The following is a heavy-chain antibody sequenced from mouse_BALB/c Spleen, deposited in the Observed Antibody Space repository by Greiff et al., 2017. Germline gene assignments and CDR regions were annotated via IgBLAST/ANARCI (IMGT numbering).Heavy chain of an antibody. CDR1: GYTFTSYW. D-gene: IGHD1-2*01. CDR2: INPSTGYT. Sequence: VQLQQSGAELAKPGASVKMSCKASGYTFTSYWMHWVKQRPGQGLEWIGYINPSTGYTEYNQKFKDKATLTADKSSSTAYMQLSSLTSEDSAVYYCAKYGYYFDYWGQGTTLTVSS. CDR3: AKYGYYFDY. J-gene: IGHJ2*01. V-gene: IGHV1-7*01.